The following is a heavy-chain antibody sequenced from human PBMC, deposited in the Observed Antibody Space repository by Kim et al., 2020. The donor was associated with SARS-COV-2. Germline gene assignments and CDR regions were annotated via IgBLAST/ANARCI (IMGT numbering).Heavy chain of an antibody. CDR3: ARSRVGATTWFDP. J-gene: IGHJ5*02. V-gene: IGHV7-4-1*02. Sequence: YAKGFTGRFVFSLDTSVSTAYLQISSLKAEDTAVYYCARSRVGATTWFDPWGQGTLVTVSS. D-gene: IGHD1-26*01.